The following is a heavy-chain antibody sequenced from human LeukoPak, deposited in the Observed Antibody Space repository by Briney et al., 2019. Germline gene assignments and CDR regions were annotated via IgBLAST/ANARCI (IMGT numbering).Heavy chain of an antibody. CDR1: GYTFTGYY. Sequence: GASVKVSCKASGYTFTGYYMHWVRQAPGQGLEWMGWMNPNSGNTGYAQKFQGRVTMTRNTSISTAYMELSSLRSEDTAVYYCARAAGLWSIYDAFDIWGQGTMVTVSS. CDR3: ARAAGLWSIYDAFDI. J-gene: IGHJ3*02. D-gene: IGHD5-18*01. V-gene: IGHV1-8*02. CDR2: MNPNSGNT.